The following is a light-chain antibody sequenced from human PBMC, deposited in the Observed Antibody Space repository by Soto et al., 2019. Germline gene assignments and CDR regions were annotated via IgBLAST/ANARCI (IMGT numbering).Light chain of an antibody. Sequence: DIQMTQSPSSVSASVGDRVTITCRASQDIISWLAWYQQKPGKAPKLLIYAASMLQSGVPSRFSGSGSRTDFTLTISSLQPEDFATYSCQQANSFPRTFGQGTKVEIK. CDR2: AAS. J-gene: IGKJ1*01. CDR3: QQANSFPRT. V-gene: IGKV1-12*01. CDR1: QDIISW.